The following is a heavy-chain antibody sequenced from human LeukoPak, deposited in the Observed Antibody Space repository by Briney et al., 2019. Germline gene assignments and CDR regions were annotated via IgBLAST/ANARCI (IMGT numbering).Heavy chain of an antibody. CDR1: GYTFTSYD. CDR3: ARGGPVLRYFDWLSPRNNWFDP. V-gene: IGHV1-8*01. J-gene: IGHJ5*02. D-gene: IGHD3-9*01. CDR2: MNPNSGNI. Sequence: ASVKVSCKASGYTFTSYDINWVRQATGQGLEWMGWMNPNSGNIGYAQKFQGRVTMTRNTSISTAYMELSSLRSEDTAVYYCARGGPVLRYFDWLSPRNNWFDPWGQGTLVTVSS.